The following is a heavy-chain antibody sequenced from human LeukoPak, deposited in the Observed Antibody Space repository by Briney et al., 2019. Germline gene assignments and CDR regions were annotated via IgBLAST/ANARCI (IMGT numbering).Heavy chain of an antibody. V-gene: IGHV5-51*01. D-gene: IGHD5-24*01. CDR3: ATHPGGLQSGFDN. Sequence: GESLKIPCKGSGYSFTSYWIGWVRQMPGKGLEYMGIIHPGDSDTRYSPSFQGQVTISVDRSSSTAYIQWSRLKASDTAMYYCATHPGGLQSGFDNWGQGTLVIVSS. CDR2: IHPGDSDT. CDR1: GYSFTSYW. J-gene: IGHJ4*02.